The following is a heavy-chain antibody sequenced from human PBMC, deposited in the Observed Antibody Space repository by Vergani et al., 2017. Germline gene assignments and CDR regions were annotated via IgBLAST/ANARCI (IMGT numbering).Heavy chain of an antibody. Sequence: EVELVQSGPEMRKPGESLKISCKGSDYSFGNYWIGWVRQMPGKGLEWMGIIYPADSDTRYSPSFQGQVTISADKSISNAFLQWDSLKASDTALYYCARHTTYTDSWGQGTLVTVSS. J-gene: IGHJ4*02. V-gene: IGHV5-51*01. CDR2: IYPADSDT. D-gene: IGHD1-1*01. CDR1: DYSFGNYW. CDR3: ARHTTYTDS.